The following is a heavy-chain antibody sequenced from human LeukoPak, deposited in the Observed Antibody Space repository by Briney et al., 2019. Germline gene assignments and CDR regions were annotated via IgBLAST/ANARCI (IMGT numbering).Heavy chain of an antibody. CDR1: GGSISSYY. J-gene: IGHJ6*04. D-gene: IGHD2-2*01. Sequence: KSSETLSLTCTVSGGSISSYYWSWIRQPAGKGLEWIGRIYTSGSTNYNPSLKSRVTMSVDTSKNQFSLKLSSVTAADTAVYYCARGDIVVVPAALDVWGKGTTVTVSS. CDR3: ARGDIVVVPAALDV. CDR2: IYTSGST. V-gene: IGHV4-4*07.